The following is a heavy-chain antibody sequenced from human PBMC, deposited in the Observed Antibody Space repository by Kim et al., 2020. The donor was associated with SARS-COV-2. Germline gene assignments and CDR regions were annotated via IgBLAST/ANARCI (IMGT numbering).Heavy chain of an antibody. CDR2: ISWNSGSI. J-gene: IGHJ4*02. CDR1: GFTFDDYA. V-gene: IGHV3-9*01. CDR3: AKDEDVETAMVFDC. Sequence: GGSLRLSCAASGFTFDDYAMHWVRQAPGKGLEWVAGISWNSGSIGYADSVKGRFTISRDNAKNSLYLQMNSLRAEDTALYYCAKDEDVETAMVFDCWGQGTLVTVSS. D-gene: IGHD5-18*01.